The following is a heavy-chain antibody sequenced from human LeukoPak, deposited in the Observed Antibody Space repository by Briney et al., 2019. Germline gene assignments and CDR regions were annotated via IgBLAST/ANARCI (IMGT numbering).Heavy chain of an antibody. Sequence: GRSLRLSCAASGFTFSSYGMHWVRQAPGKGLEWVAVISYDGSNKYYADSVKGRFTISRDNSKNTLYLQMNSLRAEDTAVYYCAKKGGGAAAGYYYYYGMGVWGQGTTVTVSS. CDR1: GFTFSSYG. CDR2: ISYDGSNK. V-gene: IGHV3-30*18. D-gene: IGHD6-13*01. CDR3: AKKGGGAAAGYYYYYGMGV. J-gene: IGHJ6*02.